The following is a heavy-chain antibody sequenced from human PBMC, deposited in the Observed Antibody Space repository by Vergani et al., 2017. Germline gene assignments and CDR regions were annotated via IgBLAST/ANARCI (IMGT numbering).Heavy chain of an antibody. CDR3: ARTYYYGSGSQKPNWFDP. Sequence: ESGPGLVKPSGTLSLTCTVSGGSISSYYWSWIRQPPGKALEWLALIDWDDDKYYSTSLKTRLTISKDTSKNQVVLTMTNMDPVDTATYYCARTYYYGSGSQKPNWFDPWGQGTLVTVSS. CDR2: IDWDDDK. J-gene: IGHJ5*02. D-gene: IGHD3-10*01. V-gene: IGHV2-70*18. CDR1: GGSISSYYW.